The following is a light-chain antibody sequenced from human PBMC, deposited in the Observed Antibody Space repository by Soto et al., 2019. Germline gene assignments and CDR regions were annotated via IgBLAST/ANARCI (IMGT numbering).Light chain of an antibody. Sequence: IVLTQYPVTLALSPCERATLSCRASQSLNSRLAWYPHKPGQAPRLLISVASNRASGIPARFSAWGSGTDFTLTISRVDPADFAFYYCQQYFTSPITFGQGTRLENK. J-gene: IGKJ5*01. V-gene: IGKV3-11*01. CDR2: VAS. CDR1: QSLNSR. CDR3: QQYFTSPIT.